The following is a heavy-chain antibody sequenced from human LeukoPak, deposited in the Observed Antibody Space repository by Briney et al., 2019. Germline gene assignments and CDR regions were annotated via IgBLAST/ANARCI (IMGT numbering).Heavy chain of an antibody. Sequence: PSETLSLTCTVSGGSISSYYWSWIRQPAGKGLEWIGRIYTSGSTNYNPSLKSRVTMSVDTSKNQFSLKLSSVTAADTAVYYCARESKLGNIVAAAYDYWGQGTLVTVSS. CDR2: IYTSGST. CDR3: ARESKLGNIVAAAYDY. CDR1: GGSISSYY. J-gene: IGHJ4*02. V-gene: IGHV4-4*07. D-gene: IGHD6-13*01.